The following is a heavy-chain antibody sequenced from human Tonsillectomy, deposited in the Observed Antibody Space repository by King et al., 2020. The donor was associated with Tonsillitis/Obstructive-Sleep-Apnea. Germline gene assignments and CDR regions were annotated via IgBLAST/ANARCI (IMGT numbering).Heavy chain of an antibody. CDR1: GFTFSSYA. D-gene: IGHD2-21*02. CDR3: ARDGQACFGDCSLFDY. J-gene: IGHJ4*02. Sequence: VQLVESGGGVVQPGRSLRLSCAASGFTFSSYAMHWVRQAPGKGLEWVAVISYDGTIKYYADSVKGRFTISRDSSKNTLYLQMNSLRAEDTAVYYCARDGQACFGDCSLFDYWGQGTLVTVSS. CDR2: ISYDGTIK. V-gene: IGHV3-30*04.